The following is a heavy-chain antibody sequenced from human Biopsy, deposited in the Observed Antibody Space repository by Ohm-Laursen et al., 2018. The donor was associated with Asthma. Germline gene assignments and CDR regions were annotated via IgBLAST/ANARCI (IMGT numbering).Heavy chain of an antibody. CDR2: ISYDGSSI. CDR1: RFTYE. CDR3: AREGVAGTHIED. Sequence: SLRLSCAATRFTYEMHWVRQAPGKGLEWVAVISYDGSSIYYADSVKGRFTISRDNSKNTLSLQMNSLTAEGTAVYYCAREGVAGTHIEDWGQGTLVTVSS. V-gene: IGHV3-30-3*01. J-gene: IGHJ4*02. D-gene: IGHD6-19*01.